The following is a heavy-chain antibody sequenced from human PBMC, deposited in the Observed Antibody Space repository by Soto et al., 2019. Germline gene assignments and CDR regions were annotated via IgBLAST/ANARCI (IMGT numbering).Heavy chain of an antibody. CDR3: ASSYYYDSSGYYDY. CDR2: INHSGST. Sequence: SETLSLTCAVYGGSFSGYYWSWIRHPPGKGLEWIGEINHSGSTNYNPSLKSRVTISVDTSKNQFSLKLSSVTAADTAVYYCASSYYYDSSGYYDYWGQGTLVTVSS. D-gene: IGHD3-22*01. V-gene: IGHV4-34*01. J-gene: IGHJ4*02. CDR1: GGSFSGYY.